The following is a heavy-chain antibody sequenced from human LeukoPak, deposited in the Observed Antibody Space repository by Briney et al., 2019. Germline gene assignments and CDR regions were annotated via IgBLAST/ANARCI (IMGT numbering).Heavy chain of an antibody. CDR1: GFNLRDYW. V-gene: IGHV3-74*01. J-gene: IGHJ5*02. CDR2: LGTDGTYT. D-gene: IGHD4-11*01. CDR3: VRDPSNSGNWFDL. Sequence: PGVSLRLSCAASGFNLRDYWMHWVRQAPGKGLVWVSRLGTDGTYTNYADSVTGRFTISRDNAKNTLYLQMDSLRAEDTSFYYCVRDPSNSGNWFDLWGQGTLVTVSS.